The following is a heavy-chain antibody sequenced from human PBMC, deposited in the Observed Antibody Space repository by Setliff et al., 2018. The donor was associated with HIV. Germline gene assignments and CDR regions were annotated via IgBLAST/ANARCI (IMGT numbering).Heavy chain of an antibody. Sequence: SVKVSCKASGDTFSNYAINWVRQAPGQGLEWMGGFIPILGIANSVHKFQGRLTITADKSTSTAYMELSSLRSEDTAVYYCATLRINRDGSPGKAFDYWGQGTLVTVSS. J-gene: IGHJ4*02. V-gene: IGHV1-69*10. CDR1: GDTFSNYA. D-gene: IGHD5-12*01. CDR3: ATLRINRDGSPGKAFDY. CDR2: FIPILGIA.